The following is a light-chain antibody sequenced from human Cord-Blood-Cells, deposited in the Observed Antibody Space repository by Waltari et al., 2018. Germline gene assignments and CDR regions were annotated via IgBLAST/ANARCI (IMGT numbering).Light chain of an antibody. J-gene: IGKJ1*01. Sequence: ELVLTQSPATLSLSPGERATLSCRASQSVSSSYLAWYQQKPGQAPRLLIYGASSRATGIPDRFSGSGSGTDFTLTISRLEPEDFAVYYCQQYGSSFPWTFGQGTKVEIK. V-gene: IGKV3-20*01. CDR3: QQYGSSFPWT. CDR1: QSVSSSY. CDR2: GAS.